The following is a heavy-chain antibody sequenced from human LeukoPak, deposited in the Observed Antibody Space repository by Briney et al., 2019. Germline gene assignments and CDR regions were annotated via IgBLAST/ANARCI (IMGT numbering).Heavy chain of an antibody. CDR2: INYSWRT. CDR1: GGSIGSYY. Sequence: SETLSLICTVSGGSIGSYYGSWIRQPPGKGLEWIGYINYSWRTNYNPSLKSRVTLSVDTSKNQFSLKLSSVTAADTAVYYCARDCSSYGSGYYFDYWGQGTLVTVSS. V-gene: IGHV4-59*01. CDR3: ARDCSSYGSGYYFDY. D-gene: IGHD2-15*01. J-gene: IGHJ4*02.